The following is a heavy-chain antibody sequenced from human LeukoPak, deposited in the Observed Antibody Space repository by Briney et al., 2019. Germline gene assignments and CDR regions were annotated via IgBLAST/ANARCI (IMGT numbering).Heavy chain of an antibody. CDR3: ARGPGYYDTRGYAFDI. CDR2: INHSGST. J-gene: IGHJ3*02. V-gene: IGHV4-34*01. CDR1: GGSFSGYY. Sequence: SETLSLTCAVYGGSFSGYYWSWIRQPPGKGLEWIGEINHSGSTNYNPSLKSRVTISVDTSKNQFSLKLSSVTAADTAVYYCARGPGYYDTRGYAFDIWGQGTMVTVSS. D-gene: IGHD3-22*01.